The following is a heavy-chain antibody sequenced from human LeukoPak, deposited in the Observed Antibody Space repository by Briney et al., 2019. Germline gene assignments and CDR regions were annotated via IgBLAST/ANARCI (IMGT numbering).Heavy chain of an antibody. J-gene: IGHJ6*03. V-gene: IGHV5-51*01. CDR1: GYSFTSYW. CDR3: ARQGDSSSHFYYYYMDV. Sequence: GESLKISCKGSGYSFTSYWIGWVRQMPGKGLEWMGIIYPGDSDTRYSPSFQGQVTISADKSISTAYLQWSSLKASDTAMYYCARQGDSSSHFYYYYMDVWGKGTTVTVSS. CDR2: IYPGDSDT. D-gene: IGHD6-6*01.